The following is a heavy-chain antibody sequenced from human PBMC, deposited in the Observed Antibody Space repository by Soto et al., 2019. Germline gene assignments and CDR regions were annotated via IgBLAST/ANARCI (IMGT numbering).Heavy chain of an antibody. D-gene: IGHD7-27*01. V-gene: IGHV4-4*07. CDR2: ISATGTT. Sequence: ASETLSLTCTVSGDSMSTYYWNWIRQSAEKGLEWIGRISATGTTTYIPSLKSRITLSVDTSKNEFSLNLKFVTAADTAVYFCASDQSGAADFWGPGTLVTVSS. J-gene: IGHJ3*01. CDR3: ASDQSGAADF. CDR1: GDSMSTYY.